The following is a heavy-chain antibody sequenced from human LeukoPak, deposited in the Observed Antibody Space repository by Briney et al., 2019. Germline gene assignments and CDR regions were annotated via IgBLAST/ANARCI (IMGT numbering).Heavy chain of an antibody. CDR3: ATIVRGGASFDI. CDR2: MSYSGHS. D-gene: IGHD1-26*01. Sequence: SETLSLTCTVSGGSISSNYCSWIRQSPGKGPEWIAYMSYSGHSNSNPSLRSRVTTSVDTSKNQFSLRLNTVTAADTAVYYCATIVRGGASFDIWGRGTMVTVSS. CDR1: GGSISSNY. V-gene: IGHV4-59*01. J-gene: IGHJ3*02.